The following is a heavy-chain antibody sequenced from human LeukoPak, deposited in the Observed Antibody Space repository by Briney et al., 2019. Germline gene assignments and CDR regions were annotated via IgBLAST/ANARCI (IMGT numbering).Heavy chain of an antibody. CDR3: AKGPQLHSGYRPDY. V-gene: IGHV3-23*01. Sequence: PGGSLSLSCAASGFTFSSSAMTWVRQAPGKGLEWVSTITGSDDKTYYADSVKGRFTISRDLSKNMVHLQMNSLRVEDTAIYYCAKGPQLHSGYRPDYWGQGTLVTVSS. CDR2: ITGSDDKT. J-gene: IGHJ4*02. CDR1: GFTFSSSA. D-gene: IGHD5-12*01.